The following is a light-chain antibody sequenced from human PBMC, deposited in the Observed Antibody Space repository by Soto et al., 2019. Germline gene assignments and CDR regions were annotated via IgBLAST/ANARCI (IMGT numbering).Light chain of an antibody. CDR1: RSFASSY. CDR3: QHYDSSPPYT. J-gene: IGKJ2*01. V-gene: IGKV3-20*01. Sequence: EIVLTQSPVTLSLFPGERATLSCRASRSFASSYLGWYQQKPGQAPRLLIYAASTRATGIPDRFSGSESATDFTLTISRLEPEDSAVYYCQHYDSSPPYTFGQGTKLEIK. CDR2: AAS.